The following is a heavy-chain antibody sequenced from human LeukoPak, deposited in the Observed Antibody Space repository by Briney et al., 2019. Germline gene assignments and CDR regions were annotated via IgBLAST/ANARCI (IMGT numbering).Heavy chain of an antibody. CDR2: IRYDGNSK. CDR3: AKETYDAFDI. CDR1: GFALSSYG. Sequence: GGSLRLSCGASGFALSSYGMHWVRQAPGKGLEWVAFIRYDGNSKYYVDSVKGRFTVSRDNSKHTLYLQMNSLRAEDTAVYYCAKETYDAFDIWGQGTTVTVSS. J-gene: IGHJ3*02. V-gene: IGHV3-30*02.